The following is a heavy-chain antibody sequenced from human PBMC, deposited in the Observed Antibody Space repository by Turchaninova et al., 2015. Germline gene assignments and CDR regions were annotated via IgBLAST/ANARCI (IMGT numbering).Heavy chain of an antibody. CDR1: GFSFSNYG. D-gene: IGHD6-19*01. CDR3: AREGSGWDMDV. Sequence: PGGSLKLSCATSGFSFSNYGMNWVRQAPGKGLEWLSYISDSGSYIDNADSVKGRFTVSRDNAENSLYLQMNSLRAEDTTVYYCAREGSGWDMDVWGKGTTVTVSS. J-gene: IGHJ6*03. CDR2: ISDSGSYI. V-gene: IGHV3-21*05.